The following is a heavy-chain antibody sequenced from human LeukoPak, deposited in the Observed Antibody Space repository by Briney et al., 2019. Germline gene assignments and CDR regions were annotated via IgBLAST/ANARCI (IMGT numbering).Heavy chain of an antibody. Sequence: GGSLRLSCAASGFTFSDYSMSWIRQAPGKGLEWVSYISSSGGTIYYADSVKGRFIISRDNAKNSLYLQMNSLRAEDTAVYYCARALGTVAAYIYQHWGQGTLVTVSS. CDR3: ARALGTVAAYIYQH. CDR1: GFTFSDYS. D-gene: IGHD6-19*01. V-gene: IGHV3-11*04. J-gene: IGHJ1*01. CDR2: ISSSGGTI.